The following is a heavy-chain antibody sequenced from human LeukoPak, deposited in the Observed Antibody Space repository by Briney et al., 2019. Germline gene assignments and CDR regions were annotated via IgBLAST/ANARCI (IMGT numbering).Heavy chain of an antibody. CDR1: GGSISSYY. V-gene: IGHV4-59*01. CDR2: IYYSGST. D-gene: IGHD5-18*01. J-gene: IGHJ6*03. Sequence: PSETLSLTCTVSGGSISSYYWSWIRQPPGKGLEWIGYIYYSGSTNYNPSLKSRVTISVDTSKNQFSLTLSSVTAADTAVYYCARGIQLWPYYYYYYYMDVWGKGTTVTISS. CDR3: ARGIQLWPYYYYYYYMDV.